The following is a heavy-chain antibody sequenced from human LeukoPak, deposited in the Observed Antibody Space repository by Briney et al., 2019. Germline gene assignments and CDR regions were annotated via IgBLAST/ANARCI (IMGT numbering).Heavy chain of an antibody. CDR2: IYHSGGT. Sequence: SETLSLTCTVSGGSISSDYYWSWVRQPPGKGLEWIGYIYHSGGTYYNPSLKSRLTISVDTSKNHFSLKLTSVTAADTAVYYCARDRPESFHYGIDVWARGPRSPSP. D-gene: IGHD6-6*01. V-gene: IGHV4-30-4*01. J-gene: IGHJ6*02. CDR1: GGSISSDYY. CDR3: ARDRPESFHYGIDV.